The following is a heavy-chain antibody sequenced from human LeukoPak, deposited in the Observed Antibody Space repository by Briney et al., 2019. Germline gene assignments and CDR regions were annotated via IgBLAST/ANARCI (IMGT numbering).Heavy chain of an antibody. V-gene: IGHV3-15*01. CDR1: GFTFSNAR. Sequence: GGSLRLSCAASGFTFSNARMSWVRQAPGKGLEWVGRIKSKTDGATTDYAAPVKGRFTISRDDSKNTLYLQMNSLKTEDTAVYYCTTVLVYSSSSRDYWGQGTLVTVSS. CDR3: TTVLVYSSSSRDY. CDR2: IKSKTDGATT. D-gene: IGHD6-6*01. J-gene: IGHJ4*02.